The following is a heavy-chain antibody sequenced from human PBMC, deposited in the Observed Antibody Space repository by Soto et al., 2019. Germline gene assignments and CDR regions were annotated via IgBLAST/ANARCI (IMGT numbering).Heavy chain of an antibody. D-gene: IGHD3-16*01. CDR3: ARDRYYDYVWGSSFFDY. J-gene: IGHJ4*02. CDR1: GGTFSSYA. V-gene: IGHV1-69*01. CDR2: IIPIFGTA. Sequence: QVQLVQSGAEVKKPGSSVKVSCKASGGTFSSYAISWVRQAPGQGLEWMGGIIPIFGTANHAQKFQGRVTITADESTSTAYMELSSLRSEDTAVYYCARDRYYDYVWGSSFFDYWGQGTLVTVSS.